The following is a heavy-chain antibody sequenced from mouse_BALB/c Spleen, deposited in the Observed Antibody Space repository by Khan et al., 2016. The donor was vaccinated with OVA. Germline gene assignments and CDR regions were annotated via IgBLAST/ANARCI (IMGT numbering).Heavy chain of an antibody. CDR1: GYSITSDYA. V-gene: IGHV3-2*02. Sequence: EVQLQQSGPGLAKPSQSLSLSCTVTGYSITSDYAWNWIRQFPGNKLEWMGYISSTGSTSYNQSLKSRISITRDTSKNPSFLQLKSVTTEDTATYSCTRSLYYSNGYALDFWGQGISVTVSS. CDR2: ISSTGST. J-gene: IGHJ4*01. D-gene: IGHD2-5*01. CDR3: TRSLYYSNGYALDF.